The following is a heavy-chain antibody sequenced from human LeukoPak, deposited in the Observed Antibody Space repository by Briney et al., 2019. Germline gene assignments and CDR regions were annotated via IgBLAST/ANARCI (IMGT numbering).Heavy chain of an antibody. CDR2: IGSSSSYI. J-gene: IGHJ4*02. V-gene: IGHV3-21*01. Sequence: GGSLRLSCAASGFIFSSYSMNWVRQAPGKGLEWVSSIGSSSSYIYYAESVKGRFTISRDNAKNSLYLQMNSLRAEDTAVYYCARETYCTSTNCPIGDYFDYWGQGTLVTVSS. D-gene: IGHD2-2*01. CDR1: GFIFSSYS. CDR3: ARETYCTSTNCPIGDYFDY.